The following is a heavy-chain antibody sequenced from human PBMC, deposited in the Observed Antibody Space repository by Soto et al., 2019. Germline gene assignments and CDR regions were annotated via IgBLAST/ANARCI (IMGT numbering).Heavy chain of an antibody. Sequence: QVQLVQSGAEVKKPGASVKVSCRASGYNFHSYGITWVRQAPGQGLEWLGWISAYNGETHSGQMLQGRXSLTIDXXXXXXXXXLRSLRSDDTAVYFCARDLEESGDVWTGVGLYWGQGTRVTVSS. V-gene: IGHV1-18*01. CDR3: ARDLEESGDVWTGVGLY. D-gene: IGHD3-3*01. CDR2: ISAYNGET. CDR1: GYNFHSYG. J-gene: IGHJ4*02.